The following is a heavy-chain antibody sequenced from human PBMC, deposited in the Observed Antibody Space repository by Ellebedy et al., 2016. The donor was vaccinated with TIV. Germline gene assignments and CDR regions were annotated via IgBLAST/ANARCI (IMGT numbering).Heavy chain of an antibody. Sequence: GGSLRLSXAASGFTFSSYGMHWVRQAPGKGLEWVAVISYDGSNKYYADSVKGRFTISRDNSKNTLYLQMNSLRAEDTAVYYCVWGMDVWGQGTTVTVSS. D-gene: IGHD2-21*01. CDR3: VWGMDV. CDR1: GFTFSSYG. V-gene: IGHV3-30*03. J-gene: IGHJ6*02. CDR2: ISYDGSNK.